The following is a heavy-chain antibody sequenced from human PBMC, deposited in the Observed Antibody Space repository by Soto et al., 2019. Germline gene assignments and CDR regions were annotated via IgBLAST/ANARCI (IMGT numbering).Heavy chain of an antibody. D-gene: IGHD1-1*01. Sequence: QVQLQQWGAGLLKPSETLSLTCAVYGGFVSSGSYYWSWIRQPPGKGLEWIGEMSHSGGTHFNPSLKSRVTISVDTSKNQFSLMMSSVTAADTALYYCARVERGTATTVVDAFDIWGPGTMVTVSS. CDR1: GGFVSSGSYY. V-gene: IGHV4-34*01. CDR2: MSHSGGT. CDR3: ARVERGTATTVVDAFDI. J-gene: IGHJ3*02.